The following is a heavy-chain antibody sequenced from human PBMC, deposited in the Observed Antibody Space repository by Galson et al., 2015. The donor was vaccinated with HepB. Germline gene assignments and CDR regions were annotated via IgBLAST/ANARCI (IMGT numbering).Heavy chain of an antibody. CDR2: IDPSDSYT. CDR3: ARLFSIRGYSSSWYGRNWFDP. J-gene: IGHJ5*02. Sequence: QSGAEVKKPGESLRISCKGSGYSFTSYWISWVRQMPGKGLEWMGRIDPSDSYTNYSPSFQGHVTISADKSIGTAYLQWSSLKASDTAMYYCARLFSIRGYSSSWYGRNWFDPWGQGTLVTVSS. D-gene: IGHD6-13*01. CDR1: GYSFTSYW. V-gene: IGHV5-10-1*01.